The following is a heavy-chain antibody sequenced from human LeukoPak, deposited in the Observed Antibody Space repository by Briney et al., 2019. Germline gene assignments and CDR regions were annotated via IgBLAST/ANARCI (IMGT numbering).Heavy chain of an antibody. D-gene: IGHD2-2*01. CDR1: GFTFSSYS. CDR3: VKQLLPTY. V-gene: IGHV3-23*01. Sequence: GALRLSCSASGFTFSSYSMSWVRQAPGEGLEWVSAISGSGGSTYYAASVKGRFTISRDNSKNTLYLQMNSLRAEDTAVYYCVKQLLPTYWGQGTLVTVSS. CDR2: ISGSGGST. J-gene: IGHJ4*02.